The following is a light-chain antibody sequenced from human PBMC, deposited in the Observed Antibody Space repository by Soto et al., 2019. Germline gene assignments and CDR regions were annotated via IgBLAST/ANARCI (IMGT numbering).Light chain of an antibody. J-gene: IGKJ1*01. V-gene: IGKV3-20*01. CDR1: QRVSSDS. CDR2: STS. Sequence: EVFLRQSQATLALSAEERPTVSCRASQRVSSDSLAWYQQQSGQARRLLIYSTSHSAPGIPDRFTGSGSPPDFSATIRRLEPEDFALYYCQQYGSSPTFGQGTKLDIK. CDR3: QQYGSSPT.